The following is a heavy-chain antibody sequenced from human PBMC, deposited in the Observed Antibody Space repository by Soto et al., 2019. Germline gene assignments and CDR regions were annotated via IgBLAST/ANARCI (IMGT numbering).Heavy chain of an antibody. CDR1: GFSFSRYA. D-gene: IGHD4-17*01. V-gene: IGHV3-30-3*01. Sequence: QVQLVESGGGVVQPGRSLRLSCVVSGFSFSRYAMHWVRQAPGKGLEWVAHISYDGSNKYYADSVKGRLTISGDNSKNTVSLQMNSRRAEETAMYYAASSQTYGDSPFGMDVWGQGTTVTVSS. CDR3: ASSQTYGDSPFGMDV. J-gene: IGHJ6*02. CDR2: ISYDGSNK.